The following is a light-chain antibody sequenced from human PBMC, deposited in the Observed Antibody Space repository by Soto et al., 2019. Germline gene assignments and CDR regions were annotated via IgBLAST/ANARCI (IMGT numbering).Light chain of an antibody. J-gene: IGKJ1*01. CDR3: QQYGSSIRT. CDR2: GAS. CDR1: QSVTNNY. V-gene: IGKV3-20*01. Sequence: EIVLTQFPGTLSLSPGERATLSCRASQSVTNNYLARYQQRPGQPPNLLIFGASNRATGIPDRFSGSGSGTDFTLTISRLEPEDFAVYYCQQYGSSIRTFGQGTKVDI.